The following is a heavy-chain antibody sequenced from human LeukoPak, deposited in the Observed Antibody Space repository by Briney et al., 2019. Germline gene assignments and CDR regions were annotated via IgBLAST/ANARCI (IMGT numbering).Heavy chain of an antibody. CDR1: GFTFSSYA. V-gene: IGHV3-30-3*01. CDR3: ARARAFDY. J-gene: IGHJ4*02. Sequence: GGSLRLSYAASGFTFSSYAMHWVRQAPGKGLEWVAVISYDGSNKYYADSVKGRFTISRDNSKNTLYLQMNSLRAEDTAVHYCARARAFDYWGQGTLVTVSS. CDR2: ISYDGSNK.